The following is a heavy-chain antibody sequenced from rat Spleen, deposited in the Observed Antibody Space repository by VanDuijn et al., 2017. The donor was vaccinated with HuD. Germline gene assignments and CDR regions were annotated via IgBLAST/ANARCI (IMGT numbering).Heavy chain of an antibody. CDR1: GFNFNDYW. D-gene: IGHD1-12*02. CDR3: ARHGNYDGTYFFPGWFAY. Sequence: EVKLVESGGGLLQPGRSFKLSCTASGFNFNDYWMGWVRQAPGKGLEWIGEINKDSSKINYIPSLKDKFTISRDNAKSTLYLQMDSLRSEDTASYYCARHGNYDGTYFFPGWFAYWGQGTLVTVSS. J-gene: IGHJ3*01. V-gene: IGHV4-2*01. CDR2: INKDSSKI.